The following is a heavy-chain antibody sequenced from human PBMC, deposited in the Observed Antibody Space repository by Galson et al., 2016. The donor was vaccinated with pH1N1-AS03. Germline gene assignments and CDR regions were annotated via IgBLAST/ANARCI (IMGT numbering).Heavy chain of an antibody. V-gene: IGHV1-69*06. CDR2: ITPVFGTT. J-gene: IGHJ4*02. Sequence: SVKVSCKASEATLSNSGISWVRQAPGQGLEWMGRITPVFGTTNYAQKFQDRVSITADNSTSTAYMELSSLRSEDTAVYYCARAGTLLHYFHYWGQGTLVTVSS. D-gene: IGHD6-13*01. CDR1: EATLSNSG. CDR3: ARAGTLLHYFHY.